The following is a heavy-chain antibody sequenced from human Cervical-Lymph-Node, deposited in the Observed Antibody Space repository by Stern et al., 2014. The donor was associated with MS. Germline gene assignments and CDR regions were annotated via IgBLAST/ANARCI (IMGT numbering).Heavy chain of an antibody. V-gene: IGHV1-2*06. J-gene: IGHJ4*02. D-gene: IGHD5-18*01. CDR2: TNPNSGDS. Sequence: VQLVESGAEVQKPGASVKVSCKAAGYSFTGNYIHWLRQAPGQGLEWMGRTNPNSGDSNYALKFQGRVTMTRDTSISTAYMNLNRLGIDDTAVYYCARERGRAGPAMADYWGQGTLVTVSS. CDR1: GYSFTGNY. CDR3: ARERGRAGPAMADY.